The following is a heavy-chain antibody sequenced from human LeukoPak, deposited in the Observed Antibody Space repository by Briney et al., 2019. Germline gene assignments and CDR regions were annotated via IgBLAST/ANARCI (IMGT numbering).Heavy chain of an antibody. CDR3: AKDKNPYYYDSSGAFDY. J-gene: IGHJ4*02. CDR1: GFTFSDYW. D-gene: IGHD3-22*01. CDR2: IYSGGST. V-gene: IGHV3-66*01. Sequence: PGGSLRLSCAASGFTFSDYWMSWVRQAPGKGLEWVSVIYSGGSTYYADSVKGRFTISRDNPKNTLYLQMKSLRAEDTAVYYCAKDKNPYYYDSSGAFDYWGQGTLVTVSS.